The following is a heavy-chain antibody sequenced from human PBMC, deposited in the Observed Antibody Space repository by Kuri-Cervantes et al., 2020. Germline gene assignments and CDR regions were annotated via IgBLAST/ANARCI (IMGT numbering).Heavy chain of an antibody. V-gene: IGHV3-21*04. CDR3: AKGMGFYYGSGSYMDY. CDR1: GFTFSSYS. Sequence: GGSLRLSCAASGFTFSSYSMNWVRQAPGKGLEWVSSISSSSSYIYYADSVKGRFTISRDNSKNTLYLQMNSLRAEDTAVYYCAKGMGFYYGSGSYMDYWGQGTLITVSS. CDR2: ISSSSSYI. J-gene: IGHJ4*02. D-gene: IGHD3-10*01.